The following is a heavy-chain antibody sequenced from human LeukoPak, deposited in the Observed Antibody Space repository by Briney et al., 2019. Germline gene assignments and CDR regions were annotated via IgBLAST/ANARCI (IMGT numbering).Heavy chain of an antibody. V-gene: IGHV4-59*01. Sequence: SETLSLTCTGSGGSISSYYWSWLRQPPGKGLEWIGYIYYSGSTNYNPSLKSRVTISVDTSKNQFSLKLSSVTAADTAVYYCARDTSMAAFDIWGQGTMVTVSS. CDR2: IYYSGST. CDR3: ARDTSMAAFDI. CDR1: GGSISSYY. J-gene: IGHJ3*02. D-gene: IGHD5-24*01.